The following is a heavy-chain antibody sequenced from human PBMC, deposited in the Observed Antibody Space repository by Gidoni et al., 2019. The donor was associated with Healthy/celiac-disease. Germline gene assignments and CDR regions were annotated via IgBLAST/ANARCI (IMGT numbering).Heavy chain of an antibody. V-gene: IGHV3-23*04. CDR2: SSGSGGST. Sequence: EVQLAESGGGLVQPGGSLRLSCAASGFTFSSYTMSWVRQAPGTGLEWVSASSGSGGSTYYADAVKGRFTISRDNSKNTLYLQMNSLRAEDTAVYYCAKDLLKRWWYFDLWGRGTLVTVSS. CDR3: AKDLLKRWWYFDL. J-gene: IGHJ2*01. CDR1: GFTFSSYT. D-gene: IGHD3-16*01.